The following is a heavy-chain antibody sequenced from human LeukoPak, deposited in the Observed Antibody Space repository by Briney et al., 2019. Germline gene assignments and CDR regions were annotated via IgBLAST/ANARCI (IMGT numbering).Heavy chain of an antibody. D-gene: IGHD3-22*01. CDR2: ITPNADRT. V-gene: IGHV3-23*01. Sequence: GGSLRLSCAASGFTFGSYGMSWVRQAPGKGLEWVSFITPNADRTSYADSVEGRFTISRDDPRNTLYMQMNSLRDEDTALYYCAIMHGYYDGSGYWVQWGQGTLVTVSS. CDR1: GFTFGSYG. CDR3: AIMHGYYDGSGYWVQ. J-gene: IGHJ1*01.